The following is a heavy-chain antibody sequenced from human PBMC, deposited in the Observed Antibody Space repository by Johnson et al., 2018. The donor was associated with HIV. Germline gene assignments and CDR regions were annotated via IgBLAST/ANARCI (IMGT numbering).Heavy chain of an antibody. D-gene: IGHD3-22*01. J-gene: IGHJ3*02. V-gene: IGHV3-73*01. CDR2: IRSKPYSSAT. Sequence: VQLVESGGGLVKPGGSLRLSCAASGFTFSNAWMSWVRQRQAPGKGLEWVGRIRSKPYSSATAYAASVTGRFTISRDDSKNMTYLQMNSLKTEDTAVYYCTRTDDAYHYDTFGYIDAFDIWGQGTMVTVSS. CDR3: TRTDDAYHYDTFGYIDAFDI. CDR1: GFTFSNAW.